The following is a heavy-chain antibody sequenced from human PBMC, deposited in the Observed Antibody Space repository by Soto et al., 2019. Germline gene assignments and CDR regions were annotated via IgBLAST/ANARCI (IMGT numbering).Heavy chain of an antibody. Sequence: GGSLRLSCAASGFTFNSYYMSWVRQAPGKGLEWVANIKQDGSEKYYVDSVKGRFTISRDNAKNSLYLQMNSLRAEDTAVYYCARHNWNYYGYYGMDVWGQGTTVTVSS. CDR2: IKQDGSEK. CDR1: GFTFNSYY. J-gene: IGHJ6*02. CDR3: ARHNWNYYGYYGMDV. V-gene: IGHV3-7*01. D-gene: IGHD1-7*01.